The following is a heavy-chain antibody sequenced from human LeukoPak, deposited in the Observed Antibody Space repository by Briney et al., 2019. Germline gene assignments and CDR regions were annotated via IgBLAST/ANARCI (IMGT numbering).Heavy chain of an antibody. CDR3: AREGSQSASATYPGND. V-gene: IGHV3-7*01. CDR2: IKQDGSEK. J-gene: IGHJ4*02. Sequence: GGSLRLSCAGSGFMLRSYWMSWVRQAPGKGLEGVANIKQDGSEKFYVDSVKGRFTISRDNAKNSLYLQMNRLRAEDTAVYYCAREGSQSASATYPGNDWGQGTLVTVSS. D-gene: IGHD3-10*01. CDR1: GFMLRSYW.